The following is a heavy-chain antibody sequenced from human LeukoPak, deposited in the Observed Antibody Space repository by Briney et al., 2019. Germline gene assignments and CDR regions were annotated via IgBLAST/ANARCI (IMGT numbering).Heavy chain of an antibody. V-gene: IGHV3-21*04. Sequence: GGSLRLSCAASGFIFSNYAMSWVRQAPGKGLQWVSSISSSSSYIYYADSVKGRFTISRDNSKNTLYLQMNSLRAEDTAVYYCVRWYGGSGLENYYYYMDVWGKGTTVTISS. D-gene: IGHD3-10*01. J-gene: IGHJ6*03. CDR3: VRWYGGSGLENYYYYMDV. CDR1: GFIFSNYA. CDR2: ISSSSSYI.